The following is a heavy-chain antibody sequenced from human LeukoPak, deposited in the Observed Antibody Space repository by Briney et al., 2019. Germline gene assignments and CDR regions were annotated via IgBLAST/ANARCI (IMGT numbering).Heavy chain of an antibody. D-gene: IGHD2-2*01. CDR1: GGSFSGYY. Sequence: SETLSLTCAVYGGSFSGYYWSWIRQPPGKGLEWIGEINHSGSTNYNPSLKSRVTISVDTSKNQFSLKLSSVTAAGTAVYYCARGVRGYCSSTSCPQPSTYYYYYGMDVWGQGTTVTVSS. CDR2: INHSGST. CDR3: ARGVRGYCSSTSCPQPSTYYYYYGMDV. V-gene: IGHV4-34*01. J-gene: IGHJ6*02.